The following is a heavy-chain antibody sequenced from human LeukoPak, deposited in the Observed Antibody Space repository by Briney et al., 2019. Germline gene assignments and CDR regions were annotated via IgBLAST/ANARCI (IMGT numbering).Heavy chain of an antibody. Sequence: GASVKVSCKTSGYTFTDYYTHWMRQAPGQGLEWMGWINSNSGGISYAQKFQGRVTLTRDTPARTVFMELNRLTSDDTAVYYCARTSIAARRADFDYWGQGTVVTVSS. V-gene: IGHV1-2*02. J-gene: IGHJ4*02. CDR3: ARTSIAARRADFDY. CDR2: INSNSGGI. D-gene: IGHD6-6*01. CDR1: GYTFTDYY.